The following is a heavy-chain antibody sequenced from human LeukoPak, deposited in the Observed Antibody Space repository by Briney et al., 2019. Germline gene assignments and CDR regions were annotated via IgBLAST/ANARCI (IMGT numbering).Heavy chain of an antibody. D-gene: IGHD5-12*01. CDR1: GFSFSNYA. V-gene: IGHV3-23*01. Sequence: GGSLRLSCAPSGFSFSNYAMSWVRQAPGKGLEWVSLIIGSSGATFYADSVKGRFTISRDNSENTLYLQMSSLRAEDTAVYFCAKGAYDYVEMGYFDNWGQGTLVTVSS. J-gene: IGHJ4*02. CDR2: IIGSSGAT. CDR3: AKGAYDYVEMGYFDN.